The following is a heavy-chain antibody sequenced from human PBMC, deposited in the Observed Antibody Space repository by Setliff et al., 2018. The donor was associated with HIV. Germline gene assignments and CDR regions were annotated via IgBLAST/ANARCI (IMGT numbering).Heavy chain of an antibody. V-gene: IGHV4-4*08. J-gene: IGHJ4*02. CDR2: IYTSGST. CDR1: GGSISDYY. D-gene: IGHD6-19*01. Sequence: SETLSLTCTVSGGSISDYYWSWIRQSPGKGLEWIGYIYTSGSTKYNPSLKSRVTISLDSSKNQFSLKLSSVTAADTAVYYCASGREAVAGALHFDYWGQGTLVTVSS. CDR3: ASGREAVAGALHFDY.